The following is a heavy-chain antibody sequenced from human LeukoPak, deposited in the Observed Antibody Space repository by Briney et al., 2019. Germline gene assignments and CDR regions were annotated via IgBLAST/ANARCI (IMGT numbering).Heavy chain of an antibody. CDR2: IYNDGSA. J-gene: IGHJ4*02. V-gene: IGHV3-53*01. D-gene: IGHD3-22*01. CDR1: GFTVNTYY. Sequence: GGSPRLSCAASGFTVNTYYMTWVRQVPGKGLEWVSIIYNDGSALYADSVKGRFTISRDNSKNTLYLQMNSLRDEDTAVYYCVRQVVGPWEWGRGTLVTVSS. CDR3: VRQVVGPWE.